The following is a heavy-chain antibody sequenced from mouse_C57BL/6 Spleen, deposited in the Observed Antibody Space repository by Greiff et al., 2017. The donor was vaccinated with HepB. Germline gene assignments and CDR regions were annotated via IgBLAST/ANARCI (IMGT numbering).Heavy chain of an antibody. J-gene: IGHJ2*01. V-gene: IGHV1-82*01. Sequence: QVQLQQSGPELVKPGASVKISCKASGYAFSSSWMNRVKQRPGKGLEWIGRIYPGDGDTNYNGKFKGKATLTADKSSSTAYMQLSSLTSEDSAVYFCARSSSSFDYWGQGTTLTVSS. CDR1: GYAFSSSW. D-gene: IGHD1-1*01. CDR2: IYPGDGDT. CDR3: ARSSSSFDY.